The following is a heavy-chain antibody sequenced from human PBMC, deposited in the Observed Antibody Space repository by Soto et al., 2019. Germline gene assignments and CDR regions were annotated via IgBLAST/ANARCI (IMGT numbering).Heavy chain of an antibody. CDR2: IYPGHSDT. V-gene: IGHV5-51*01. J-gene: IGHJ6*02. CDR3: ARQFISMVRGVIIPADTPSYYYGTDV. CDR1: VYSLTSYC. Sequence: LGYPLMPACKGSVYSLTSYCNGWVRQMPGKGLEWMWIIYPGHSDTRYSPSFQGQVTISADKSISTAYLKWSSLKASDTAMYYCARQFISMVRGVIIPADTPSYYYGTDVWGQGRTVIVSS. D-gene: IGHD3-10*01.